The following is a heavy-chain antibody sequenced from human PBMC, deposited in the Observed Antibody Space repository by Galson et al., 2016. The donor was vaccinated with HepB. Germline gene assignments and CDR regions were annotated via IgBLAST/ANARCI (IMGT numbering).Heavy chain of an antibody. CDR2: ITWNSGSK. Sequence: SLRLSCAAPGFTSENYAMHWVRQVPGKGLEWVSSITWNSGSKGYADSVKGRFTISRDNAKNSLYLQMNSLRPEDTALYYCAKGFYGDFPSWFDPWGQGTLVTVSS. CDR1: GFTSENYA. CDR3: AKGFYGDFPSWFDP. J-gene: IGHJ5*02. V-gene: IGHV3-9*02. D-gene: IGHD4-17*01.